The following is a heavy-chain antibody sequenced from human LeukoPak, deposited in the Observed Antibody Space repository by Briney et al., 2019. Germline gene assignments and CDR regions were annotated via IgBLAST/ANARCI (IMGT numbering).Heavy chain of an antibody. CDR1: GGSISSYY. CDR3: ARTYGSSGLGYFDL. CDR2: IYYSGRT. V-gene: IGHV4-59*07. J-gene: IGHJ2*01. D-gene: IGHD6-13*01. Sequence: PWDTLSLICTVSGGSISSYYWSWIRQPPGKGLEWIGYIYYSGRTNYSPSLKSRLTISVDTSKNQFSLKLSSVTAADTAVYYCARTYGSSGLGYFDLWGRDTLVTASS.